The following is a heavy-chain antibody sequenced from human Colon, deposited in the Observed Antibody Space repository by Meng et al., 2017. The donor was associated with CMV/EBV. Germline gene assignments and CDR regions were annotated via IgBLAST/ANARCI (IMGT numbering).Heavy chain of an antibody. CDR1: GGSLSCYD. Sequence: QVQRWQAGAGLLKTSAGLSLSWGAPGGSLSCYDWTLIRTSPGKGLEWMGEINQSGSTNYNPSLKSRVTESADTSKNQFSLRVTSVTAADSALYYCAREAGPFFGVIVYDSWGQGTLVTVSS. CDR3: AREAGPFFGVIVYDS. V-gene: IGHV4-34*01. D-gene: IGHD3-3*01. J-gene: IGHJ4*02. CDR2: INQSGST.